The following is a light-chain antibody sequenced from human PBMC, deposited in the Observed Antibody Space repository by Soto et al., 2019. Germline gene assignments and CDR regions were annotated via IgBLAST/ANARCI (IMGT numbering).Light chain of an antibody. CDR2: GNS. CDR3: QSYDSSLSGSVV. V-gene: IGLV1-40*01. Sequence: QAVLTQPPSVSGAPGQRVTISCTGSSSNIGAGYDVHWYQQLPGTVPKILIYGNSNRPSGVPDRFSGSKSGTSASLAITGLQAEDXXDYYCQSYDSSLSGSVVFGGGTKLTV. CDR1: SSNIGAGYD. J-gene: IGLJ2*01.